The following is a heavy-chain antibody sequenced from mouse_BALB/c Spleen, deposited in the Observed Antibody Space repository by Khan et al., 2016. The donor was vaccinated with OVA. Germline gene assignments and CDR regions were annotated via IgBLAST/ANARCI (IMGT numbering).Heavy chain of an antibody. CDR3: ARWFDDYSSLYAMDY. CDR1: GFSLTNYG. D-gene: IGHD2-4*01. J-gene: IGHJ4*01. CDR2: IWSDGST. Sequence: QMQLEESGPGLVAPSQSLSITCTVSGFSLTNYGVHWVRQPPGKGLEWLVVIWSDGSTNYNSVLKSRLSISKDNSKSQVFLKMNSLQTDDTAMYYCARWFDDYSSLYAMDYWGQGTSVTVSS. V-gene: IGHV2-6*02.